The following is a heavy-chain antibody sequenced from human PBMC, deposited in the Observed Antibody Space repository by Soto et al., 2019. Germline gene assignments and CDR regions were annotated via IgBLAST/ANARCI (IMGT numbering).Heavy chain of an antibody. CDR2: IRSKGNGGTT. J-gene: IGHJ4*02. V-gene: IGHV3-49*03. CDR3: SRERFKDSGDQIYYFDY. Sequence: GGSLRLSCTGYGLTFGDYAMSWFRQAPGKGLERVGFIRSKGNGGTTDYAASVKGRFTISRDDSKSIAYLQLNSLKTEDTALYHCSRERFKDSGDQIYYFDYWGQGTLVTVSS. D-gene: IGHD4-17*01. CDR1: GLTFGDYA.